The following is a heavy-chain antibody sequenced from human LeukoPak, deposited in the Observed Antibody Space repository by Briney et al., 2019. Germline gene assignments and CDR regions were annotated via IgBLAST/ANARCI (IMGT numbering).Heavy chain of an antibody. CDR3: ASQSDSRGAFDI. D-gene: IGHD3-22*01. V-gene: IGHV4-59*01. CDR1: GGSISSYY. J-gene: IGHJ3*02. CDR2: IYYSGST. Sequence: SETLSLTCTVSGGSISSYYWSWIWQPPGKGLEWIGYIYYSGSTNYNPSLKSRVTISVDTSKNQFSLKLSSVTAADTAVYYCASQSDSRGAFDIWGQGTMVTVSS.